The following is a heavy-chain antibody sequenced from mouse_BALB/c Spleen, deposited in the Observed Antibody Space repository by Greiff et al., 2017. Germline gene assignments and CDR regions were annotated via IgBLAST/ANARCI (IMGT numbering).Heavy chain of an antibody. D-gene: IGHD4-1*01. CDR3: NAARAVTWTDY. CDR2: IDPENGDT. Sequence: DVKLQESGAELVRSGASVKLSCTASGFNIKDYYMHWVKQRPEQGLEWIGWIDPENGDTEYAPKFQGKATMTADTSSNTAYLQLSSLTSEDTAVFYCNAARAVTWTDYWGQGTTLTVSS. CDR1: GFNIKDYY. J-gene: IGHJ2*01. V-gene: IGHV14-4*02.